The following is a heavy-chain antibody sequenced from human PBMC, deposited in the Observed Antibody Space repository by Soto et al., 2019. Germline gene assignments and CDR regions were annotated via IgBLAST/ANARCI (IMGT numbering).Heavy chain of an antibody. CDR1: GYSLTSYW. J-gene: IGHJ6*02. CDR2: IYPGDSDT. Sequence: PGEPLKISCKGSGYSLTSYWLGWVRQMPWKGLEWMGIIYPGDSDTRYSPSFQGQVTISADKSIMTAYLQWSSLKASDTAMYYCCVEVATIGSYYYYGMDVWGQGTTVTVSS. D-gene: IGHD5-12*01. CDR3: CVEVATIGSYYYYGMDV. V-gene: IGHV5-51*01.